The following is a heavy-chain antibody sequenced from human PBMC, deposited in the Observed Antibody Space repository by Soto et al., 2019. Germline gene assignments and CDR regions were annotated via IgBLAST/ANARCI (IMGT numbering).Heavy chain of an antibody. Sequence: PVGSLRLSCAASGFVFDDYAMHWVRQVPGKGLEWVSGISWNSGKTDYADSVKGRFTISRDNAKNSLHLQMNSLRAEDTALYYCAKGDSGSPSYGMDVWGQGTTVTV. V-gene: IGHV3-9*01. CDR2: ISWNSGKT. D-gene: IGHD6-6*01. CDR3: AKGDSGSPSYGMDV. CDR1: GFVFDDYA. J-gene: IGHJ6*02.